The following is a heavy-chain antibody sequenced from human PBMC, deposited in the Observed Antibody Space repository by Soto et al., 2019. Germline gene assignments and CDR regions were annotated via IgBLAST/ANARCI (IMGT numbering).Heavy chain of an antibody. V-gene: IGHV3-23*01. D-gene: IGHD2-15*01. CDR2: ISGSGGST. CDR1: GFTFSSYA. J-gene: IGHJ4*02. CDR3: AKAYCSGGSCYGGTWFDY. Sequence: QPGGSLRLSCAASGFTFSSYAMSWVRQAPGKGLEWVSAISGSGGSTYYADSVKGRFTISRDNSKNTLYLQMNSLRAEDTAVYYCAKAYCSGGSCYGGTWFDYWGQGTLVTVSS.